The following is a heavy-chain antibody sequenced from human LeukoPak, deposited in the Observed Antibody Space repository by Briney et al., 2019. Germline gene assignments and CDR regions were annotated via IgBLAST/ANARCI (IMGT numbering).Heavy chain of an antibody. D-gene: IGHD3-10*01. CDR1: GGSISSSSYY. Sequence: PSETLSLTCTVSGGSISSSSYYWGWFRQPPGKGLEWIGRISYTGSTYYNSSLKTRVTLSVDTSKNHLSLTLNSVTVADTAVYYCARQSGSYYNWFDPWGQGTLVTVSS. CDR2: ISYTGST. J-gene: IGHJ5*02. CDR3: ARQSGSYYNWFDP. V-gene: IGHV4-39*01.